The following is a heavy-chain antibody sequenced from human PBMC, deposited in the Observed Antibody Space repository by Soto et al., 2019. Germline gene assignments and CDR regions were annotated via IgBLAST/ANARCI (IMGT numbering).Heavy chain of an antibody. CDR1: GYTFTSYG. CDR2: ISAYNGNT. D-gene: IGHD6-19*01. CDR3: ARDQAVALPFDP. Sequence: ASVKVSCKASGYTFTSYGISWLRQAPGQGLEWMGWISAYNGNTNYAQKLQGRVTMTTDTSTSTAYMELRSLRSDDTAVYYCARDQAVALPFDPWGQGTLVTVSS. J-gene: IGHJ5*02. V-gene: IGHV1-18*01.